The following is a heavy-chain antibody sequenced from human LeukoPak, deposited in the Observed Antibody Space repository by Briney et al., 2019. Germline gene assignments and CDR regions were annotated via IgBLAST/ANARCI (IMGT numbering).Heavy chain of an antibody. Sequence: KPPETLSLTCAVYGGSFSGYYWSWIRQPPGKGLEWIGEINHSGSTNYNPSLKSRVTISVDTSKNQFSLKLSSVTAADTAVYYCARRTAITTTYYFDYWGQGTLVTVSS. CDR3: ARRTAITTTYYFDY. J-gene: IGHJ4*02. D-gene: IGHD3-22*01. V-gene: IGHV4-34*01. CDR1: GGSFSGYY. CDR2: INHSGST.